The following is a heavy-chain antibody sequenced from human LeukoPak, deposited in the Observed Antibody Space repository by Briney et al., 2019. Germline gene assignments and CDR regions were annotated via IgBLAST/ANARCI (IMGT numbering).Heavy chain of an antibody. Sequence: PSETLSLTCAVYGGSFSGYYWSWIRQPPGKGLGWIGEINHSGSTNYNPSLKSRVTISVDTSKNQFSLELSSVTAADTAVYYCARTVTNNSYGLWYFDYWGQGTLVTVSS. D-gene: IGHD5-18*01. V-gene: IGHV4-34*01. J-gene: IGHJ4*02. CDR2: INHSGST. CDR1: GGSFSGYY. CDR3: ARTVTNNSYGLWYFDY.